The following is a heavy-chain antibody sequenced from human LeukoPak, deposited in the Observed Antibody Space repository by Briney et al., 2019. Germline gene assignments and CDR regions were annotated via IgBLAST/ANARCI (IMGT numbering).Heavy chain of an antibody. Sequence: ASVKVSCKTSGFTLTSYYYFWMRLAPGQGLELMGILNPKTGTTGYAQKFQGRVNLTRDTSTSTVYMELSSLRSEDTAIYYCVRDQRRIEVAGYYSDYWGQGTLVTVSS. CDR1: GFTLTSYY. D-gene: IGHD6-19*01. V-gene: IGHV1-46*01. J-gene: IGHJ4*02. CDR2: LNPKTGTT. CDR3: VRDQRRIEVAGYYSDY.